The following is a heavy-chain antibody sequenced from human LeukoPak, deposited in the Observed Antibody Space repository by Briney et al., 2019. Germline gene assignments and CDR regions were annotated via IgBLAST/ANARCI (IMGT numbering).Heavy chain of an antibody. V-gene: IGHV3-7*01. CDR3: ARDRQDNSDYYDSSGYYPFDY. J-gene: IGHJ4*02. D-gene: IGHD3-22*01. CDR2: IKQDGSEK. CDR1: GFTFSSCW. Sequence: GGSLRLSCAASGFTFSSCWMSWVRQAPGKGLEWVANIKQDGSEKYYVDSVKGRLTISRDNAKNSLYLQMNSLRAEDTAVYYCARDRQDNSDYYDSSGYYPFDYWGQGTLVTVSS.